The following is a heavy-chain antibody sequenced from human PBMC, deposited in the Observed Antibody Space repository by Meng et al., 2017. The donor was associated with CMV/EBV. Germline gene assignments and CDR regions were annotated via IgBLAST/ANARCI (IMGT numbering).Heavy chain of an antibody. V-gene: IGHV4-39*02. CDR1: GGSISSSSYY. CDR2: IYYSGST. J-gene: IGHJ6*02. D-gene: IGHD2-2*02. Sequence: GSLRLSCTVSGGSISSSSYYWGWIRQPPGKGLEWIGSIYYSGSTYYNPSLKSRVTISVDTSKNQFSLKLSSVTAADTAVYYCAREDCSSTSCYTGYYGMDVWGQGTTVTVSS. CDR3: AREDCSSTSCYTGYYGMDV.